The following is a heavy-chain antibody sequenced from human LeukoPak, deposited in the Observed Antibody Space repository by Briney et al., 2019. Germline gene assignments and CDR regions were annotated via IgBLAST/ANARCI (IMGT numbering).Heavy chain of an antibody. D-gene: IGHD1-14*01. V-gene: IGHV3-23*01. CDR3: ARDRNGNDY. CDR2: ISGSGGST. J-gene: IGHJ4*02. CDR1: GFTFSSYA. Sequence: PGGSLRLSCAASGFTFSSYAMSWVRQAPGKGLEWVSAISGSGGSTYYADSVKGRFTISRDNAKNSLYLQMNSLRAEDTAVYYCARDRNGNDYWGQGTLVTVSS.